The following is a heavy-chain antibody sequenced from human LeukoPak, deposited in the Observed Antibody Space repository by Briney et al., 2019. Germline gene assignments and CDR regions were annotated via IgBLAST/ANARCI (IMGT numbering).Heavy chain of an antibody. D-gene: IGHD5-24*01. Sequence: GGSLRLSCAASGFTFSNYWMSWVRQAPGKGLEWAANINQGGSEKYYADSVMGRLTISRDNAKNSVYLQMTGLRAEDTAVYYCARTKGYIEYYFDYWGQGTLVTVSS. V-gene: IGHV3-7*03. CDR1: GFTFSNYW. J-gene: IGHJ4*02. CDR3: ARTKGYIEYYFDY. CDR2: INQGGSEK.